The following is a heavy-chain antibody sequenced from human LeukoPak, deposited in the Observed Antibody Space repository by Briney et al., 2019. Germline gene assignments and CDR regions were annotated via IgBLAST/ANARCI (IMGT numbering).Heavy chain of an antibody. CDR3: TRDQTPYY. V-gene: IGHV3-49*04. CDR2: IASETYGGTA. Sequence: PGGSLRLSCAASGFTFSSYAMSWVRQAPGKGLERVGFIASETYGGTAEYAASVKGRFTISRDDSKSIAYLQMNSLKTEDTAVYYCTRDQTPYYWGQGTLVTVSS. CDR1: GFTFSSYA. J-gene: IGHJ4*02.